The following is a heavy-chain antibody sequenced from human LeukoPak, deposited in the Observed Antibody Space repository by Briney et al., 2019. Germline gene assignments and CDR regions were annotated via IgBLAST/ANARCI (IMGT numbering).Heavy chain of an antibody. CDR1: GFTVSSNY. J-gene: IGHJ4*02. CDR3: ARGSTYYYDSSGYYSSPYYFDY. CDR2: IYSGGST. Sequence: AGSLRLSCAASGFTVSSNYMSWVRQAPGKGLEWVSVIYSGGSTYYADSVKGRFTISRDNSKNTLYLQMNSLRAEDTAVYYCARGSTYYYDSSGYYSSPYYFDYWGQGTLVTVSS. V-gene: IGHV3-53*01. D-gene: IGHD3-22*01.